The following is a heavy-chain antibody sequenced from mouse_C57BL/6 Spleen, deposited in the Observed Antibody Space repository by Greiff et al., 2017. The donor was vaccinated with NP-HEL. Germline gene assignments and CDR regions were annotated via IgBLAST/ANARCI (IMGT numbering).Heavy chain of an antibody. CDR2: LYPGNSDT. V-gene: IGHV1-5*01. J-gene: IGHJ3*01. CDR3: TKGDDYDWFAY. D-gene: IGHD2-4*01. CDR1: GYTFTSYW. Sequence: EVQLQQSGTVLARPGASVKMSCKTSGYTFTSYWMHWVKQRPGQGLEWIGALYPGNSDTSYNQKFKGKAKLTAVTSASTAYMELSSLTNEDSAVYYCTKGDDYDWFAYWGQGTLVTVSA.